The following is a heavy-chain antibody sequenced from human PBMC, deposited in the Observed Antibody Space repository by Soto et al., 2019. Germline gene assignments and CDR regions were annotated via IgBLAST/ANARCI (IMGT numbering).Heavy chain of an antibody. D-gene: IGHD5-18*01. V-gene: IGHV4-31*03. CDR2: IYKTGRT. CDR3: ARDRIQFSVDV. Sequence: QVQLQESGPGLVKPSQTLSLTCSVSGGSINRGGHYWSWIRQHPGKGLAWIGHIYKTGRTDFNPSLKDRRTISIATSKNQFSLSLRSVTDADTAVYYCARDRIQFSVDVWGQGTTVTVSS. CDR1: GGSINRGGHY. J-gene: IGHJ6*02.